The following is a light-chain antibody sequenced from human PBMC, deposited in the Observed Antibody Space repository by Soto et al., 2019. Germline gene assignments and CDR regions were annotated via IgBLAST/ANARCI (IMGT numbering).Light chain of an antibody. CDR2: DVS. V-gene: IGLV2-14*03. J-gene: IGLJ1*01. Sequence: QSALTQPASVSGSPGQSITIACTGTSSDVGGYNYVSWYQQHPGKAPKLMIYDVSSRPSGVSYRFSGSKSGNTASLTISGLQAEDEAHYYCSSYTSSNTRYVFGTGTKLTVL. CDR1: SSDVGGYNY. CDR3: SSYTSSNTRYV.